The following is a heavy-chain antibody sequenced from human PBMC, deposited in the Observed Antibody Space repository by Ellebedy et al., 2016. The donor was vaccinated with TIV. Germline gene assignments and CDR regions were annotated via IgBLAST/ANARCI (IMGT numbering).Heavy chain of an antibody. V-gene: IGHV3-21*01. J-gene: IGHJ4*02. CDR1: GFTFSSYS. CDR3: ARDEPDCSGGSCNRFDY. CDR2: ISSSSSYI. Sequence: GESLKISCAASGFTFSSYSMNWVRQAPGKGLEWVSSISSSSSYIYYADSMKGRFTISRDNAKNSLYLQMNSLRAEDTAVYYCARDEPDCSGGSCNRFDYWGQGTLVTVSS. D-gene: IGHD2-15*01.